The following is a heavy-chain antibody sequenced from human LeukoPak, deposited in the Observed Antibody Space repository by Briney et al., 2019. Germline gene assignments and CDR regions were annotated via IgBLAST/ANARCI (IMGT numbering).Heavy chain of an antibody. V-gene: IGHV1-8*01. CDR3: ARPPKPYGSGIYRGMDV. CDR2: MNPNSGNT. J-gene: IGHJ6*02. D-gene: IGHD3-10*01. CDR1: GYTFTSYD. Sequence: GASVKVSCKASGYTFTSYDINWVRQATGQGLEWMGWMNPNSGNTGYAQKFQGRVTMTRNTSISTAYMELSSLRSEDTAVYYCARPPKPYGSGIYRGMDVWGQGTTVTVSS.